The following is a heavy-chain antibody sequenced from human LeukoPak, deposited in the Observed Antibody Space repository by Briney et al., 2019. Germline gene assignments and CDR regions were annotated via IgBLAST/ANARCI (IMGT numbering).Heavy chain of an antibody. CDR3: AKVGGYSYGTSFHFDY. V-gene: IGHV3-30*02. D-gene: IGHD5-18*01. Sequence: GGSLRLSCAASAFTFSRYGMHWVRQAPGKGLEWVAFIRYDGSNKYYADSVKGRFTISRDNSKNTLYLQMNSLRAEDTAVYYCAKVGGYSYGTSFHFDYWGQGTLVTVSS. CDR2: IRYDGSNK. J-gene: IGHJ4*02. CDR1: AFTFSRYG.